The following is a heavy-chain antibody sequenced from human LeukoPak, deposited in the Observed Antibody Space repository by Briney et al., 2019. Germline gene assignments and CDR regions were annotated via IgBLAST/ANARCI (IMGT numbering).Heavy chain of an antibody. CDR2: INHSGST. V-gene: IGHV4-34*01. D-gene: IGHD1-26*01. CDR1: GGSFSGYY. J-gene: IGHJ4*02. Sequence: PSETLSLTCAVYGGSFSGYYWSWTRQPPGKGLEWIGEINHSGSTNYNPSLKSRVTISVDTSKNQFSLKLSSVTAADTAVYYCARVRGSYLDPIDYWGQGTLVTVSS. CDR3: ARVRGSYLDPIDY.